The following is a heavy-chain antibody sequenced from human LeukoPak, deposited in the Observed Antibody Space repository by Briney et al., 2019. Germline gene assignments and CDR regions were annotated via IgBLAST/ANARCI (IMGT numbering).Heavy chain of an antibody. CDR2: IIPIFGTA. Sequence: SVKVSCKASGGTFSSYAISWVRQAPGQGLEWMGGIIPIFGTANYAQKFQGRVTITADESTSTAYMELSSLRPEDTAVYYCARALFNYYDSSGPSDYWGQGTLVTVSS. J-gene: IGHJ4*02. CDR3: ARALFNYYDSSGPSDY. CDR1: GGTFSSYA. D-gene: IGHD3-22*01. V-gene: IGHV1-69*13.